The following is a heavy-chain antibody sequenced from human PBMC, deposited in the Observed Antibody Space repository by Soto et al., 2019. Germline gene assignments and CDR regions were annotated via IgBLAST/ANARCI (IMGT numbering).Heavy chain of an antibody. Sequence: EVHLLESGGNLVQPGGSLRLCCAASGFTFSSYAMSWVRQAPGKGPEWVSSISGSGDVIHYADSVKGRFTISRDNSKNTLWLQMNSLRAEDTAVYYCAKAIRFLDMALDNWGQGALVTVSS. CDR3: AKAIRFLDMALDN. CDR1: GFTFSSYA. J-gene: IGHJ4*02. CDR2: ISGSGDVI. V-gene: IGHV3-23*01. D-gene: IGHD3-9*01.